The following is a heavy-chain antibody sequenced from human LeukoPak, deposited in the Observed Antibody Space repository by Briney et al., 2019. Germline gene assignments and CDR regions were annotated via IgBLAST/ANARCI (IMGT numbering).Heavy chain of an antibody. V-gene: IGHV4-34*01. J-gene: IGHJ4*02. CDR1: GGSFSGHY. Sequence: SETLSLTCAVYGGSFSGHYWSWIRQPPGKGLEWIGEINHSGSTHYNPSLESRVTMSVDMSENHISLRLTSVTAADTAVYYCAREGGPYRPLDYSGQGTLVTVSS. CDR2: INHSGST. CDR3: AREGGPYRPLDY.